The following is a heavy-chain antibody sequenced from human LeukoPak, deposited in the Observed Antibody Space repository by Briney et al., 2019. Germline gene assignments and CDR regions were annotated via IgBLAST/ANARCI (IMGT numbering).Heavy chain of an antibody. CDR2: ISGGSSFT. CDR1: GFSFSSFS. D-gene: IGHD5-12*01. J-gene: IGHJ4*02. V-gene: IGHV3-21*01. Sequence: GGSLRLSCAASGFSFSSFSMNWVRQAPGKGLEWVSYISGGSSFTYYVDSVKGRFTISRDNAKNSLYLQMNSLRAEDTAVYYCAKVSGSGYDYDDYWGQGTLVTVSS. CDR3: AKVSGSGYDYDDY.